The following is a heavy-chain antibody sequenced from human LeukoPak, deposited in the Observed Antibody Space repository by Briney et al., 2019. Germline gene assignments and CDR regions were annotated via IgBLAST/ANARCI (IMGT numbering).Heavy chain of an antibody. D-gene: IGHD3/OR15-3a*01. V-gene: IGHV3-30-3*01. J-gene: IGHJ6*03. CDR3: ARGGGLVSYYYYYYVDV. Sequence: PGRPLRLSCAASGFTFSSYAMHWVRQAPGKGLEWVAVISYDGSNKYYADSVKGRFTISRDNSKNTLYLQMNSLRAEDTAVYYCARGGGLVSYYYYYYVDVWGKGTTVTVSS. CDR2: ISYDGSNK. CDR1: GFTFSSYA.